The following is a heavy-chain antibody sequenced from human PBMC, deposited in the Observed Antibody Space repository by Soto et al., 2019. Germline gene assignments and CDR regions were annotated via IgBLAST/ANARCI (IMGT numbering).Heavy chain of an antibody. D-gene: IGHD6-6*01. CDR1: GFTFSGSS. CDR2: IRSKGDNNAT. CDR3: STRSIADDAFDI. Sequence: EVQVVESGGGLVQPGGSLKLSCAASGFTFSGSSVHWVRQASGKGLDWVGRIRSKGDNNATTYAASVRGRFTISRDDSNNTAFLQMDSLKSEDTAVYYCSTRSIADDAFDIWGQGTLVTVSS. V-gene: IGHV3-73*02. J-gene: IGHJ3*02.